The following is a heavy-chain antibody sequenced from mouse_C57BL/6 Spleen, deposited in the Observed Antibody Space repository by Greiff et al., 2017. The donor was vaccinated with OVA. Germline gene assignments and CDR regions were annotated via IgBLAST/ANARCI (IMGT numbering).Heavy chain of an antibody. V-gene: IGHV5-16*01. Sequence: VQLKESEGGLVQPGSSMKLSCTASGFTFSDYYMAWVRQVPEKGLEWVANINYDGSSTYYLDSLKSRFIISRDNAKNILYLQMSSLKSEDTATYYCARVDYGSSWFAYWGQGTLVTVSA. CDR1: GFTFSDYY. D-gene: IGHD1-1*01. J-gene: IGHJ3*01. CDR3: ARVDYGSSWFAY. CDR2: INYDGSST.